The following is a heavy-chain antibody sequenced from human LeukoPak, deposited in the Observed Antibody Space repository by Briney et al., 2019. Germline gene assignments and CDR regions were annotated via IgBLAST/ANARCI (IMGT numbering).Heavy chain of an antibody. CDR3: ARDMVRGVMDV. V-gene: IGHV4-4*07. J-gene: IGHJ6*02. D-gene: IGHD3-10*01. CDR1: GDSISSYS. Sequence: SETLSLTCTVSGDSISSYSWSWIRQPAGKGLEWVGRIYSAGITDYNPSLKSRVTMSVAASKKQFSLKLSSATDADSAVYYCARDMVRGVMDVWGQGTTVTVAS. CDR2: IYSAGIT.